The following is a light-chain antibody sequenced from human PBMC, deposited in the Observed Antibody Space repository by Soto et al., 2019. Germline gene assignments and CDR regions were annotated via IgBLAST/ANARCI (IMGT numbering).Light chain of an antibody. CDR1: SSDVGGYNY. CDR3: SSYAGSTFYV. CDR2: EVT. Sequence: QSALTQPPSASGSPGQSVTISCTGTSSDVGGYNYVSWFQQHPGKAPKLMIYEVTKRPSGVPDRFSGSKSGNTASLTVSGLQAEDEADYYCSSYAGSTFYVFGTGTKVTAL. J-gene: IGLJ1*01. V-gene: IGLV2-8*01.